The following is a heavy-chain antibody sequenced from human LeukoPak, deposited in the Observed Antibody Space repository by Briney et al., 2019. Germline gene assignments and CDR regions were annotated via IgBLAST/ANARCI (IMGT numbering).Heavy chain of an antibody. D-gene: IGHD4-11*01. J-gene: IGHJ3*02. V-gene: IGHV3-48*04. CDR3: ARDRGNYVIEAFGI. CDR2: ISSSVSAI. Sequence: GGSLRLSCAASGFTFSSFSMNWVRQAPGKGLEWVSYISSSVSAIYYADSVKGRFTISRDNAKNSLYLQMNSLRAEDTAVYYCARDRGNYVIEAFGIWGQGTMVTVSS. CDR1: GFTFSSFS.